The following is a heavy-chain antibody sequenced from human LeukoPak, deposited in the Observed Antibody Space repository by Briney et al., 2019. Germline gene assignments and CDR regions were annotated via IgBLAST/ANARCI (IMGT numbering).Heavy chain of an antibody. CDR1: GFTFNGYY. CDR2: IIPILGIA. D-gene: IGHD6-13*01. J-gene: IGHJ4*02. V-gene: IGHV1-69*04. Sequence: GASVKVSCKASGFTFNGYYIHWVRQAPGQGLEWMGRIIPILGIANYAQKFQGRVTITADKSTSTAYMELSSLRSEDTAVYYCARAPIAAAEYFDYWGQGTLVTVSS. CDR3: ARAPIAAAEYFDY.